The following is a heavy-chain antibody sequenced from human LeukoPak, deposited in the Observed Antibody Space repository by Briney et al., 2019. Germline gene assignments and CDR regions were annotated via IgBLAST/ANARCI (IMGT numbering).Heavy chain of an antibody. CDR1: GFTFSSYG. D-gene: IGHD6-19*01. J-gene: IGHJ4*02. CDR3: ARDLSAAFDF. V-gene: IGHV3-33*05. Sequence: GGSLRLSCAASGFTFSSYGMHWVRQAPGKGLEWVARLVYDERSDYANSVKGRFSISRDNSKNTLFLDMSDLRVEDTAVYYCARDLSAAFDFWGQGVLVTVSS. CDR2: LVYDERS.